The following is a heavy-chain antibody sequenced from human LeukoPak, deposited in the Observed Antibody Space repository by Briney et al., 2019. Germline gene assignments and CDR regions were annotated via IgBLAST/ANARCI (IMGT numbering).Heavy chain of an antibody. V-gene: IGHV3-21*04. D-gene: IGHD1-26*01. CDR3: AKEYTGTFSPFPSYFDN. J-gene: IGHJ4*02. CDR1: GFTFSTYS. CDR2: ISSSSSYI. Sequence: GGSLRLSRAASGFTFSTYSMNWVRQAPGKGLEWVSSISSSSSYIYYADSVKGRFTISRDNAKKSLYLQMNSLRAEDTAIYYCAKEYTGTFSPFPSYFDNWGQGTLVTVSS.